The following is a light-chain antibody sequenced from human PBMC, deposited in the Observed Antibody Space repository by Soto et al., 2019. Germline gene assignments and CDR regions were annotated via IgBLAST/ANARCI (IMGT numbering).Light chain of an antibody. V-gene: IGLV1-44*01. J-gene: IGLJ2*01. CDR2: SNN. CDR3: AAWDDSLNGVV. Sequence: QAVVTQPPSASGTPGQRVTISCSGSSSNIGSNTVNWYQQLPGTAPKLLIYSNNQRPSGVPHRFSGSKSGTSASLAISGLQSEDEADYYCAAWDDSLNGVVFGGGTKVTVL. CDR1: SSNIGSNT.